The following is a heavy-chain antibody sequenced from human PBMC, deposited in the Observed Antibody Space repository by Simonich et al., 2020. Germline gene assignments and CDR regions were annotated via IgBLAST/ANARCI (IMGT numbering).Heavy chain of an antibody. J-gene: IGHJ3*02. V-gene: IGHV4-39*01. Sequence: QLQLQESGPGLVKPSETLSLTCTVSGGSISSSSYYWGWIRQPPGKGLEWIGSIHYRGGTYYNPSLKSRVTISVDTSKNQFSLKLSSVTAADTAVYYCARHAGFAFDIWGQGTMVTVSS. D-gene: IGHD6-13*01. CDR2: IHYRGGT. CDR1: GGSISSSSYY. CDR3: ARHAGFAFDI.